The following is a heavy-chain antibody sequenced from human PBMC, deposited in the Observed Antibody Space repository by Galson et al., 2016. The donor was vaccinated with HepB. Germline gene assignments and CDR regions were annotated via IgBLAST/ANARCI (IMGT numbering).Heavy chain of an antibody. J-gene: IGHJ4*02. Sequence: PGKALEWLALIDWDDDKYYSTSLKTRLTISKDTSKNQVVLTMTNMDPVDTATYYCARTPQPAGYSSSWYYCDYWGQGTLVTVSS. V-gene: IGHV2-70*01. CDR3: ARTPQPAGYSSSWYYCDY. D-gene: IGHD6-13*01. CDR2: IDWDDDK.